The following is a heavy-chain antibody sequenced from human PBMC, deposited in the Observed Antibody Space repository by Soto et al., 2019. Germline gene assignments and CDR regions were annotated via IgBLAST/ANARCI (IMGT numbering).Heavy chain of an antibody. CDR1: GFTVDDYA. D-gene: IGHD4-17*01. CDR3: AKDMKWGGMTTIHYFDS. V-gene: IGHV3-9*01. CDR2: ISSNSDTI. Sequence: EVQLVESGGGLVQPGRSLRLSCAASGFTVDDYAMHWVRQAPGKGLEWVSGISSNSDTIDYADSVKGRFTISRDNAKNSLFLQMNSLRPEDTALYYCAKDMKWGGMTTIHYFDSWGQGTLVTVYS. J-gene: IGHJ4*02.